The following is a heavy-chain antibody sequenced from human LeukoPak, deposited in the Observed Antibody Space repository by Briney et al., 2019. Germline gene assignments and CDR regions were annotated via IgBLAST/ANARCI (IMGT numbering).Heavy chain of an antibody. CDR1: GFTFDDYA. D-gene: IGHD6-6*01. CDR2: ISWNSGSI. V-gene: IGHV3-9*01. J-gene: IGHJ4*02. Sequence: GGSLRLSCAASGFTFDDYAMHWVRQAPGKGLEWVSGISWNSGSIGYADSVKGRFTISRDNAKNPLYLQMDSLRTEDTAFFYCAKGPYRSSHVPKSLDFWGQGTLVTVSS. CDR3: AKGPYRSSHVPKSLDF.